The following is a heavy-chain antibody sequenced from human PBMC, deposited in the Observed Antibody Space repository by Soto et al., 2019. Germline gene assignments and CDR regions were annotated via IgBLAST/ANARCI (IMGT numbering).Heavy chain of an antibody. CDR2: IYYSGST. D-gene: IGHD3-10*01. CDR1: GGSISSYY. Sequence: SETLSLTCTVSGGSISSYYWSWIRQPPGKGQERIGYIYYSGSTNYNPSLKSRVTISVDTSKNQFSLKLSSVTAADTAVYYCARTLCFGERYCDYWGQVTLVAFSS. J-gene: IGHJ4*02. V-gene: IGHV4-59*01. CDR3: ARTLCFGERYCDY.